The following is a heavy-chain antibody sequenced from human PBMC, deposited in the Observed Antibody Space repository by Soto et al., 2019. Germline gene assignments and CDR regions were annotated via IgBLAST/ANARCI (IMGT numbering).Heavy chain of an antibody. Sequence: EVQLVESGGGLVQPGGSLRLSCAGSGFTFSDYYIDWVRQAPGKGLEWVGRSRDKGNSYSTDYAASVKGRFTISRDASKNSLFLQMNSLKTEETALYYCTRSITGTTSSDYWGQGTLVTVSS. CDR3: TRSITGTTSSDY. J-gene: IGHJ4*02. D-gene: IGHD1-7*01. CDR2: SRDKGNSYST. V-gene: IGHV3-72*01. CDR1: GFTFSDYY.